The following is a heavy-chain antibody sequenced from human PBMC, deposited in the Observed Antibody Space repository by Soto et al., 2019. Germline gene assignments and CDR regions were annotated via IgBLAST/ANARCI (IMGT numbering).Heavy chain of an antibody. CDR2: TSYRSKWYN. D-gene: IGHD3-22*01. J-gene: IGHJ4*02. V-gene: IGHV6-1*01. CDR1: VERVSRTRSS. CDR3: ASSDRSGFGFDY. Sequence: VERVSRTRSSWNYLKQYPSRGLEWLGRTSYRSKWYNDYAVSVKSRITINPDTSKNQFSLQLNSVTPEDTSLSYCASSDRSGFGFDYCGQGTLVTVSS.